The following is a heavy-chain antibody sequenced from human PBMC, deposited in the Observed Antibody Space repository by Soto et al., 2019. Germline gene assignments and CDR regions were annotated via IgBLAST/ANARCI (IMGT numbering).Heavy chain of an antibody. D-gene: IGHD6-19*01. V-gene: IGHV4-59*08. CDR2: IYYSGST. CDR1: GGSISSYY. Sequence: PSETLSLTCTVSGGSISSYYWSWIRQPPGKGLEWIGYIYYSGSTNYNPSLKSRVTISVDTSKNQFSLKLSSVTAADTAVYYCARQGLHSSGWYAGLDYWGQGTLVTVSS. J-gene: IGHJ4*02. CDR3: ARQGLHSSGWYAGLDY.